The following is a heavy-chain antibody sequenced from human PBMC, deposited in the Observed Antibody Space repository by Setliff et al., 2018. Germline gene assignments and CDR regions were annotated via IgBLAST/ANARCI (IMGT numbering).Heavy chain of an antibody. CDR3: ARAQSWSGGPYYFDN. Sequence: ASVKVSCKASGYTFTNYDINWVRQATGQGLEWMGWINPNSGNTGYAQNFQGRVTMTRNTSISTAYMDLSSLRFEDTAVYYCARAQSWSGGPYYFDNWGQGTLVTVSS. J-gene: IGHJ4*02. D-gene: IGHD3-3*01. CDR1: GYTFTNYD. CDR2: INPNSGNT. V-gene: IGHV1-8*02.